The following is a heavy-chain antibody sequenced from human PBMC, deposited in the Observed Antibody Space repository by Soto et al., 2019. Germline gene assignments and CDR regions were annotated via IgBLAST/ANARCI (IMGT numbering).Heavy chain of an antibody. CDR2: IYYSGST. V-gene: IGHV4-59*01. CDR3: ARGLGGARNWLDP. D-gene: IGHD3-10*01. Sequence: XXPLSLPFSVSGGTMLTSYCRCILQPPGKGLEWIGYIYYSGSTDYNPSLKSRVTISIDTSKNQFSLKLSSVTSSDTAVYYCARGLGGARNWLDPWGRGTMVTVSS. J-gene: IGHJ5*02. CDR1: GGTMLTSY.